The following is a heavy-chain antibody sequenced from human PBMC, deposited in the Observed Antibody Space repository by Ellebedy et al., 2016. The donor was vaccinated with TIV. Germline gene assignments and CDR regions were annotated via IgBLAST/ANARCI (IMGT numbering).Heavy chain of an antibody. CDR2: ISAGGGST. CDR3: VKLDSSGFYYGRLDY. J-gene: IGHJ4*02. CDR1: GFTFSSYA. Sequence: GGSLRLSCEASGFTFSSYAMSWVRQTPGKGLEWVSGISAGGGSTYYVDSVKGRFTISRDNSKKTLYLQMNSLRAEDTAVYYCVKLDSSGFYYGRLDYWGQGTLVTVSS. D-gene: IGHD3-22*01. V-gene: IGHV3-23*01.